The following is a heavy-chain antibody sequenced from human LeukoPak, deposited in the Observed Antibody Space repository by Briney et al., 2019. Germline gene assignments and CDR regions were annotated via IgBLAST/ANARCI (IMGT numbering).Heavy chain of an antibody. CDR2: IKQDASAK. J-gene: IGHJ4*02. V-gene: IGHV3-7*05. CDR1: GFTFSTYW. CDR3: ARWGGAHDY. D-gene: IGHD3-16*01. Sequence: PGGSLRLSCAVSGFTFSTYWMSWVRQAPGKGLEWVASIKQDASAKHYVDSVKGRFTISRDNVKDSMYLEMNSLSTEDTAVYYCARWGGAHDYWGQGTLVTVSS.